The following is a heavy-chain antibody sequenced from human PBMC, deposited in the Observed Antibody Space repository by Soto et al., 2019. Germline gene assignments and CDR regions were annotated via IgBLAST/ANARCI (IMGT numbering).Heavy chain of an antibody. V-gene: IGHV3-7*03. CDR3: ARDRRPLWELPDY. CDR1: GFTFSSYW. D-gene: IGHD1-26*01. CDR2: IKQDGSEK. Sequence: GGSLRLSCAASGFTFSSYWMSWVRQAPGKGLEWVANIKQDGSEKYYVDSVKGRFTISRDNAKNSLYLQMNSLRAEDTAVYYCARDRRPLWELPDYWGQGTLVTVSS. J-gene: IGHJ4*02.